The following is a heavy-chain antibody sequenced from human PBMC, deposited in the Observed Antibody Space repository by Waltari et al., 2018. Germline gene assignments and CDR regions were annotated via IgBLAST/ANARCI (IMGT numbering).Heavy chain of an antibody. V-gene: IGHV4-34*01. Sequence: QVQLQQWGAGLLKPSETLSLTCAVYGGSFSGYYWSWIRQPPGKGLEWIGEINHSGSTNYNPSLKSRVTISVDTSKNQFSLKLSSVTAADTAVYYCARGPLITGTRFWFDPWGQGTLVTVSS. CDR2: INHSGST. CDR1: GGSFSGYY. J-gene: IGHJ5*02. CDR3: ARGPLITGTRFWFDP. D-gene: IGHD1-7*01.